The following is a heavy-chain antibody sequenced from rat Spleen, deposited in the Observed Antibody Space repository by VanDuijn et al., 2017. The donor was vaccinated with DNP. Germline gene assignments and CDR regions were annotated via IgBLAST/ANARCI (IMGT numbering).Heavy chain of an antibody. CDR2: IIYDGSRT. V-gene: IGHV5S10*01. CDR1: GFTFSDYN. D-gene: IGHD1-2*01. J-gene: IGHJ4*01. CDR3: ATIYSSYAMDA. Sequence: EVQLVESGGGLVQPGRSLKLSCAASGFTFSDYNMAWVRQAPKKGLEWVATIIYDGSRTYYRDSVKGRFTISRDNAKSTLYLKMERLRSEDTATYNGATIYSSYAMDAWGQGTSVTVSS.